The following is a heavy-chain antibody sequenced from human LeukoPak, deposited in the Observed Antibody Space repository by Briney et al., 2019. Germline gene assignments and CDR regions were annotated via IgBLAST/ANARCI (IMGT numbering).Heavy chain of an antibody. D-gene: IGHD2-21*02. CDR3: ARGGGAFCGSDCHRNFDY. CDR1: GFTVSSNY. J-gene: IGHJ4*02. V-gene: IGHV3-53*01. CDR2: IYSGGST. Sequence: GGSLRLSCAASGFTVSSNYMSWVRQAPGKGLEWVSVIYSGGSTYYTDSVKGRFTISRDNSENMLYLQMNSLRAEDTAVYFCARGGGAFCGSDCHRNFDYWGRGTLVTVSS.